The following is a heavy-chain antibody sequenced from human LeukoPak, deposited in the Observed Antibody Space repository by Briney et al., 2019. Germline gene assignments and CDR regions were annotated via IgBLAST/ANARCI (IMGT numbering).Heavy chain of an antibody. CDR1: GGSTSSYY. D-gene: IGHD4-17*01. V-gene: IGHV4-59*01. CDR3: ARDAGYGDYV. CDR2: IYYSGST. J-gene: IGHJ4*02. Sequence: PSETLSLTCSVSGGSTSSYYWSWIRQPPGKGLEWIGYIYYSGSTNYNPSLKSRVTISVDTSKNQFSLKLSSVTAADTAVYYCARDAGYGDYVWGQGTLVTVSS.